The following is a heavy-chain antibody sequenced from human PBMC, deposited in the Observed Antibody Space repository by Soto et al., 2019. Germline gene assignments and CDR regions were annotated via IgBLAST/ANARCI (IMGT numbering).Heavy chain of an antibody. D-gene: IGHD3-22*01. V-gene: IGHV1-2*04. CDR3: GRDFGLTYDSSGYYPY. Sequence: ASVKVSCKASGYTFTGYYMHWVRQAPGQGLEWMGWINPNSGGTNYAQKFQGWVTMTRDTSISTAYMELSRLRSDDTAVYYCGRDFGLTYDSSGYYPYWGQGTLVTVSS. CDR1: GYTFTGYY. CDR2: INPNSGGT. J-gene: IGHJ4*02.